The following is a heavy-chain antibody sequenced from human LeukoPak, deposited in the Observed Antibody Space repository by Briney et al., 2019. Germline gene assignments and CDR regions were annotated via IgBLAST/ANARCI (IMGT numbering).Heavy chain of an antibody. CDR3: ALRQSSSSRDEEEFDNWFDP. J-gene: IGHJ5*02. CDR1: GGSVSSGSYY. V-gene: IGHV4-61*01. Sequence: PSETLSLTCTVSGGSVSSGSYYWSWIRQPPGKGLEWIGYIYYSGSTNYNPSLKSRVTISVDTSKNQFSLKLSSVTAADTAVYYCALRQSSSSRDEEEFDNWFDPWGQGTLVTVSS. D-gene: IGHD6-6*01. CDR2: IYYSGST.